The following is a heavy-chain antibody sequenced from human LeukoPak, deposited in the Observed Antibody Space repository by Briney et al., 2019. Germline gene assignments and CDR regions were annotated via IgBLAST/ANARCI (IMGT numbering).Heavy chain of an antibody. CDR2: ISRDGSTV. J-gene: IGHJ4*02. CDR3: ARDLGDWYTSGFDD. D-gene: IGHD3-10*01. Sequence: GGSLRLSCAGSGFTFRNYEMSWVRQAPGKGLEWVSHISRDGSTVYYRDSVKGRFTISRDNVKNSLYLHMNSLRVEDTGVYYCARDLGDWYTSGFDDWGQGSLVIVSS. CDR1: GFTFRNYE. V-gene: IGHV3-48*03.